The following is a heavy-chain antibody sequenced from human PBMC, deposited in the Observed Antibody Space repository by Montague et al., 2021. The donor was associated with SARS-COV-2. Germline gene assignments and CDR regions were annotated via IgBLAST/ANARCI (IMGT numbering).Heavy chain of an antibody. CDR1: GFTFDDYG. CDR3: ARDEQQLVGIDP. Sequence: SLRLSCAASGFTFDDYGMSWVRQAPGKGLEWISGINWNGGSTGYADSVKGRFTISRDNAKNSLYLQMNSLRAEDTALYYCARDEQQLVGIDPWGQGTLVTVSS. V-gene: IGHV3-20*04. J-gene: IGHJ5*02. D-gene: IGHD6-13*01. CDR2: INWNGGST.